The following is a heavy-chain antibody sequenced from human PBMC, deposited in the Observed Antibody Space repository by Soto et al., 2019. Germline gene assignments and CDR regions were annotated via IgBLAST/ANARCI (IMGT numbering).Heavy chain of an antibody. J-gene: IGHJ4*02. V-gene: IGHV1-3*05. Sequence: QVQLVQSGAEEKKPGASVKVSCKASGYTFTNYAMHWVRQAPGQRLEWMGWINAGNDNTKYSQKFQGRVTITRDTSAITAYMELSSLRSEDTAVYYCARDYTAAAGHPDYWGQGTLVTVSS. CDR3: ARDYTAAAGHPDY. D-gene: IGHD6-13*01. CDR1: GYTFTNYA. CDR2: INAGNDNT.